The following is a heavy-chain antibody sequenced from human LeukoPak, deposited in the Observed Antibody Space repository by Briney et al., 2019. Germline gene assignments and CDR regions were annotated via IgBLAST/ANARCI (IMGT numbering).Heavy chain of an antibody. J-gene: IGHJ4*02. CDR1: GGSISSYY. CDR2: IYYSGST. CDR3: ARVHGDYPDY. V-gene: IGHV4-59*01. Sequence: SETLSLTCTVSGGSISSYYWSWIRQPPGKGLEWIGYIYYSGSTNYNPSLKSRVTISVDTSRNQFSLKVKSVTAADTAAYYCARVHGDYPDYWGQGTLVTVST. D-gene: IGHD4-17*01.